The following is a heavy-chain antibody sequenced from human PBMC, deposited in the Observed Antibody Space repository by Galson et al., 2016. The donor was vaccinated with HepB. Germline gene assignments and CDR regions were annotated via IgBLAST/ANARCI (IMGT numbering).Heavy chain of an antibody. D-gene: IGHD2-21*02. J-gene: IGHJ4*02. CDR3: ARGGPSNQALLFPEPLRT. Sequence: SVKVSCKASGGTFSNYRIDWVRQAPGQGLEWMGGIILVSRTPNYAQKFHVRVTITADESTSSSYMEVSSLKSEDTAVYYCARGGPSNQALLFPEPLRTWGQGTLVTVSS. CDR2: IILVSRTP. CDR1: GGTFSNYR. V-gene: IGHV1-69*13.